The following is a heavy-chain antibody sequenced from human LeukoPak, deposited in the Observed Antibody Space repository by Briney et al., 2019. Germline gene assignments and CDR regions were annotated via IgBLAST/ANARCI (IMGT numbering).Heavy chain of an antibody. CDR2: VYYSGST. Sequence: SETLSLTCTVSGGSISSFYWSWIRQPPGMGLEWIGYVYYSGSTSYNPSLKSRVTISVDTSKNQFSLKLSSVTAADAAVYYCARGPGSGTYWAFDYWGQGTLVTVSS. CDR3: ARGPGSGTYWAFDY. D-gene: IGHD1-26*01. V-gene: IGHV4-59*01. CDR1: GGSISSFY. J-gene: IGHJ4*02.